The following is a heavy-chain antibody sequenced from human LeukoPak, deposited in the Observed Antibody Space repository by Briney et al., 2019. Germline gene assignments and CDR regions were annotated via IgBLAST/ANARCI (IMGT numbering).Heavy chain of an antibody. J-gene: IGHJ4*02. CDR3: ARDLGYNYGYYFDY. V-gene: IGHV3-9*01. CDR2: ISWSSGSI. CDR1: GFTFDDYA. D-gene: IGHD5-18*01. Sequence: SGGSLRLSCAASGFTFDDYAMHWVRQAPGKGLEWVSGISWSSGSIAYADSVKGRFTISRDNSKNTLYLQMNSLRAEDTAVYYCARDLGYNYGYYFDYWGQGTLVTVSS.